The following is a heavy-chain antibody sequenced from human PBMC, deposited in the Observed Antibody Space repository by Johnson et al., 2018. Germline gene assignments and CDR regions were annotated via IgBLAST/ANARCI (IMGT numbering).Heavy chain of an antibody. J-gene: IGHJ6*03. CDR1: GGTFSSYA. Sequence: LVQSGAEVKKPGSSVKVSCKASGGTFSSYAISWVRQAPGQGLEWMGGIIPSFGTANYAQKFQGRVTITADESTGTAYRELSSLRSEDTAVYYCTRNAGYSSSWYWEDYYYMDVWGKGTTVTVSS. V-gene: IGHV1-69*01. CDR2: IIPSFGTA. D-gene: IGHD6-13*01. CDR3: TRNAGYSSSWYWEDYYYMDV.